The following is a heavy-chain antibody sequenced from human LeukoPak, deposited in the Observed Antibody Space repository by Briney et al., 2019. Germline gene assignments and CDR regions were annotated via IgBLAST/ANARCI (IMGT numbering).Heavy chain of an antibody. CDR1: GFIFSSYS. Sequence: GGSLRLSCAASGFIFSSYSMNWVRQAPGKGLEWVSSISSSSSYIYYADSVKGRFTISRDNAKNSLYLQMNSLRAEDTAVYYCARVDNWNDDGFDPWGQGTLVTVSS. CDR3: ARVDNWNDDGFDP. D-gene: IGHD1-20*01. V-gene: IGHV3-21*01. J-gene: IGHJ5*02. CDR2: ISSSSSYI.